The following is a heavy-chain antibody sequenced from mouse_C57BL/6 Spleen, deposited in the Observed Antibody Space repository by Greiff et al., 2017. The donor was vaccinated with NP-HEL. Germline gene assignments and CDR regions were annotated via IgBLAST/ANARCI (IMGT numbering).Heavy chain of an antibody. D-gene: IGHD2-4*01. J-gene: IGHJ1*03. Sequence: QVQLQQPGAELVKPGASVKLSCKASGYTFTSYWMQWVKQRPGQGLEWIGEIDPSDSYTNYNQKFKGKATLTVDTSSSTAYMQLSSLTSEDSAVYYCARAEGLRLNWYFDVWGTGTTVTVSS. CDR2: IDPSDSYT. CDR3: ARAEGLRLNWYFDV. CDR1: GYTFTSYW. V-gene: IGHV1-50*01.